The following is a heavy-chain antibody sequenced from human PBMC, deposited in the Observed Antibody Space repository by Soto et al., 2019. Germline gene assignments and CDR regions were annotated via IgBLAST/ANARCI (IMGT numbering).Heavy chain of an antibody. J-gene: IGHJ4*02. D-gene: IGHD6-19*01. Sequence: QLQLQESGPGLVKPSETLSLTCTVSGGSISSSSYSWGWIRQPPGKGLEWIGSIYYSGSTYYNPSLKSRVTISVDTSKNQFSLKLSSVTAADTAVYYCASLPFYSSGWYYFDYWGQGTLVTVSS. CDR2: IYYSGST. CDR1: GGSISSSSYS. CDR3: ASLPFYSSGWYYFDY. V-gene: IGHV4-39*01.